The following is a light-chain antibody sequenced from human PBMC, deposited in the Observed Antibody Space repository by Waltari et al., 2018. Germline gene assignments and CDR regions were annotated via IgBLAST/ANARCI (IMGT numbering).Light chain of an antibody. Sequence: EIVLTQSPATLFLSPGERAILSCRASQSIGSYLAWYQQKPGQAPRHLIYDVSNRATGIPARFSGSGSGTDFTLTISSLEPEDFAVYYCQRRSSWPLFGGGTKVEIK. J-gene: IGKJ4*01. CDR3: QRRSSWPL. CDR2: DVS. CDR1: QSIGSY. V-gene: IGKV3-11*01.